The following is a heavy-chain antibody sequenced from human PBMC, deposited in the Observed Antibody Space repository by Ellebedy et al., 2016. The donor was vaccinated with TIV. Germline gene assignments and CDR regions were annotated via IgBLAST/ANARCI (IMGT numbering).Heavy chain of an antibody. CDR1: GFTFSNYW. Sequence: GESLKISXAASGFTFSNYWMSWVRQAPGKGLEWVGNMNQDGSRRDYVASVVGRFTISRDNSRNSLYLQMDSLRAEDTALYYCAKDLSIAGWDGYFYGVDVWGQGTTVTVSS. D-gene: IGHD6-6*01. V-gene: IGHV3-7*03. CDR2: MNQDGSRR. J-gene: IGHJ6*02. CDR3: AKDLSIAGWDGYFYGVDV.